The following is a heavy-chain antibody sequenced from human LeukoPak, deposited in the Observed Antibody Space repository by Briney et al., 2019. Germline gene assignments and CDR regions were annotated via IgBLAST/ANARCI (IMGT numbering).Heavy chain of an antibody. CDR3: ARAFYPGYYSYMAV. Sequence: PSETLSLTCAVYGGSFSGYYWSWIRQPPGKGLEWIGEINHSGSTNYNPSLKSRATISVDTSKNQFSLKLSSVTAADTAVYYCARAFYPGYYSYMAVWGKGTTVTVSS. V-gene: IGHV4-34*01. CDR2: INHSGST. D-gene: IGHD3-3*02. J-gene: IGHJ6*03. CDR1: GGSFSGYY.